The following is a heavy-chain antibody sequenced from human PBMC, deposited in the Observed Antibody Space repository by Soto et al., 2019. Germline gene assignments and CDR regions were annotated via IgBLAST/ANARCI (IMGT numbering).Heavy chain of an antibody. CDR1: GYSFTTYC. CDR2: IYPGDSDT. J-gene: IGHJ6*03. D-gene: IGHD2-2*01. CDR3: ATRAFCSSSSCYHYYMDV. V-gene: IGHV5-51*01. Sequence: GESLKISCKGSGYSFTTYCIGCVRQMPGKSLELMGIIYPGDSDTRYSPSFQGQVTISADNSITTAYLQWRSLKASDTAMYHCATRAFCSSSSCYHYYMDVWGKGTTVTVSS.